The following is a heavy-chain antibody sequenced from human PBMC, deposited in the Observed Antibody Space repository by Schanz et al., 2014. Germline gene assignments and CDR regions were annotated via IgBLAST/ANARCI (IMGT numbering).Heavy chain of an antibody. J-gene: IGHJ4*02. CDR1: GFAVDNYY. Sequence: EVQLVASGGGLVQPGGSLRLSCAASGFAVDNYYMSCVRQAPGRGLEWVSIIFTDGRTYYADSVKGRFTISRDSSKNTLFLQMNSLRTEDTAVYYCARLDPYCRSGTCSRAFDFWGQGTLVNGSS. CDR3: ARLDPYCRSGTCSRAFDF. V-gene: IGHV3-66*02. CDR2: IFTDGRT. D-gene: IGHD2-15*01.